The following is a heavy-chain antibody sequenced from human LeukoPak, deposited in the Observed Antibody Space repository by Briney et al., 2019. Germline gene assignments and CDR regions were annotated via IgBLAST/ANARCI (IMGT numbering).Heavy chain of an antibody. V-gene: IGHV1-46*01. CDR1: GYTFTSYY. J-gene: IGHJ4*02. CDR2: TNPSGGST. CDR3: ARDQGYYDSSGYYFDY. Sequence: ASVKVSCKASGYTFTSYYMHWVRQAPGQGLEWMGITNPSGGSTSYAQKFQGRVTMTRDMSTSTVYMELSSLRSEDTAVYYCARDQGYYDSSGYYFDYWGQGTLVTVSS. D-gene: IGHD3-22*01.